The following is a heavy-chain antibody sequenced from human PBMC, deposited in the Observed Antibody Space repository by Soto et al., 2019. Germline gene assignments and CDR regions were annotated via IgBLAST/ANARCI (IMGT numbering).Heavy chain of an antibody. CDR3: ARRGSGSYYDC. Sequence: EVQLLESGGGLVQPGWSLGLSCAASGLTFSSYAMRWVRQAPGKGLEWVSAISGSGDSTYYADSVKGRFTISRDNSKNTLYLQMNSLRAEDTAIYYCARRGSGSYYDCWGQGTLVTVSS. CDR1: GLTFSSYA. J-gene: IGHJ4*02. V-gene: IGHV3-23*01. CDR2: ISGSGDST. D-gene: IGHD1-26*01.